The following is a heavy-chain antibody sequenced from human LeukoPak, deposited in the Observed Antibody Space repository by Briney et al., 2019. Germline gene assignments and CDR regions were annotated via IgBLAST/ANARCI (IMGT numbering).Heavy chain of an antibody. Sequence: VASVKVSCKASGYTFTSYGISWVRQAPGQGLEWMGRINPNSGGTNYAQKFQGRVTMTRDTSISTAYMELSRLRSDDTAVYYCARAVIGDYYDSSGYYLDWGQGTLVTVSS. D-gene: IGHD3-22*01. CDR1: GYTFTSYG. J-gene: IGHJ4*02. V-gene: IGHV1-2*06. CDR3: ARAVIGDYYDSSGYYLD. CDR2: INPNSGGT.